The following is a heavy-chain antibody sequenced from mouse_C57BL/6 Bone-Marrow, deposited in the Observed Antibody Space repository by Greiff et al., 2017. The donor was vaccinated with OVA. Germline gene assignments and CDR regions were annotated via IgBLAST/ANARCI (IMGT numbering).Heavy chain of an antibody. D-gene: IGHD5-5*01. V-gene: IGHV1-81*01. CDR3: ARSFYLGWYFDV. CDR2: IYPRSGNT. CDR1: GYTFTSYG. Sequence: QVQLKQSGAELARPGASVKLSCKASGYTFTSYGISWVKQRTGQGLEWIGEIYPRSGNTYYNEKFKGKATLTADKSSSTAYMELRSLTSEDSAVYFCARSFYLGWYFDVWGTGTTVTVSS. J-gene: IGHJ1*03.